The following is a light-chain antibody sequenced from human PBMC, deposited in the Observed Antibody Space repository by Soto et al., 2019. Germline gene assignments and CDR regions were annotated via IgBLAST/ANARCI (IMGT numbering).Light chain of an antibody. J-gene: IGKJ1*01. CDR1: QSVSSY. CDR2: DAS. CDR3: QQRSTWPGT. Sequence: EIVLTQSPATLSLSPGERATLSCRASQSVSSYLAWYQQKPGQAPRLLIYDASNRATGIPARFSGSGSGTDFTLTISSLEPEDFAVYYCQQRSTWPGTFGQGTQVEIK. V-gene: IGKV3-11*01.